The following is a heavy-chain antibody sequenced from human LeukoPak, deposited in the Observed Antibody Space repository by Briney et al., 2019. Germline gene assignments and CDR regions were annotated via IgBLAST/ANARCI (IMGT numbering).Heavy chain of an antibody. D-gene: IGHD7-27*01. CDR3: ARDQTGDFDY. CDR1: GGSISSYY. Sequence: KSSETPSLTCTVSGGSISSYYWSWIRQPPGKGLEWIGYIYYSGSTNYNPSLKSRVTISVDTSKNQFSLKLSSVTAADTAVYYCARDQTGDFDYWGQETLVTVSS. CDR2: IYYSGST. J-gene: IGHJ4*02. V-gene: IGHV4-59*01.